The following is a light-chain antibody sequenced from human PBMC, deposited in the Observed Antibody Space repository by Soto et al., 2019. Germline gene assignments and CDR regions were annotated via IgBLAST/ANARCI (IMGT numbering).Light chain of an antibody. Sequence: EIVLTQSPATLSLSPGERASLSCRASQSISSYLAWYQQKPGQATRLLIFDASNRATGIPARFSGSGSGTEFTLTITILQSEDFALYCCQLDHNLWTFGQGTKVDIK. CDR3: QLDHNLWT. J-gene: IGKJ1*01. V-gene: IGKV3-11*01. CDR1: QSISSY. CDR2: DAS.